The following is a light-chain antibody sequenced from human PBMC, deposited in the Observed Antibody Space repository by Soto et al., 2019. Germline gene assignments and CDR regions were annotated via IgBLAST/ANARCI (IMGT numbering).Light chain of an antibody. CDR3: QSYDSSISWV. CDR1: SSNIGARYD. CDR2: GNN. J-gene: IGLJ3*02. V-gene: IGLV1-40*01. Sequence: QAVVTQPPSVSGAPGQRVTISCTGSSSNIGARYDVHWYQQLPGTAPKLLIYGNNNRPSGVPDRFSGSKSGTSASLAITGLQAEDEADYYCQSYDSSISWVFGGGTKLTVL.